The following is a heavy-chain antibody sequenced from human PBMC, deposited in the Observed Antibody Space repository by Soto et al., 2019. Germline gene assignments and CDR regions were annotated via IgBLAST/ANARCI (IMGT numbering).Heavy chain of an antibody. D-gene: IGHD1-26*01. Sequence: VKVSCKASGYTFTSYGISWVRQAPGQGLEWMGWISAYNGNTNYAQKLQGRVTMTTDTSTSTAYMELRSLRSDDTAVYYCARFKVGSGGRDYGMDVWGQGTTVTVSS. V-gene: IGHV1-18*01. CDR3: ARFKVGSGGRDYGMDV. CDR2: ISAYNGNT. J-gene: IGHJ6*02. CDR1: GYTFTSYG.